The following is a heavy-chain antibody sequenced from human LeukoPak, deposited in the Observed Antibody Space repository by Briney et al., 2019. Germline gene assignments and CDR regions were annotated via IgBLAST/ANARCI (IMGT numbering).Heavy chain of an antibody. V-gene: IGHV4-39*01. Sequence: PSETLSLTCSVSGDSITNTNYYWAWVRQPPGKGLEWIGTVYYTGATFYKPSLKSRVTVSADTSRNQFSLSLRSVTAADAAVYYCATIRRYGGNPAYYFDDWGQGTLVTVSS. CDR1: GDSITNTNYY. J-gene: IGHJ4*02. D-gene: IGHD5-12*01. CDR2: VYYTGAT. CDR3: ATIRRYGGNPAYYFDD.